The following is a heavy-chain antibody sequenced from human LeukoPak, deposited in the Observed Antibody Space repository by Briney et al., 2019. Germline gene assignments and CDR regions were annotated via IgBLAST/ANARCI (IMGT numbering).Heavy chain of an antibody. D-gene: IGHD6-19*01. CDR1: GYTSTDYY. V-gene: IGHV1-2*02. CDR3: TRGGNSSVY. Sequence: ASVKVSCKASGYTSTDYYIHWVRQAPGQGLEWMGWINPNSGGTLYAQNFQGRVAMTRDTPISTAYMEVRWLTSDDTAVYYCTRGGNSSVYWGQGTLVTVSS. CDR2: INPNSGGT. J-gene: IGHJ4*02.